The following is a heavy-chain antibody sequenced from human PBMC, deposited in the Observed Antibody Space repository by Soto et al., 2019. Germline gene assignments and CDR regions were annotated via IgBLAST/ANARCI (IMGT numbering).Heavy chain of an antibody. D-gene: IGHD3-22*01. J-gene: IGHJ4*02. Sequence: EVQLVESGGGLVKPGGSLRLSCAASGFTFSSYSMNWVRQAPGKVLEWVSSMSSSSSYINYADSVKGRVTISRDNAKNSLYLQMNSLRAEDTAVYYCARPNYYYDSSGYYGYWGQGTLVTVSS. V-gene: IGHV3-21*01. CDR3: ARPNYYYDSSGYYGY. CDR2: MSSSSSYI. CDR1: GFTFSSYS.